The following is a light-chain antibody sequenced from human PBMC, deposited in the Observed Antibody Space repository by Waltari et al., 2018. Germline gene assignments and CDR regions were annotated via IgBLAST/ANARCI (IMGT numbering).Light chain of an antibody. CDR2: GAS. V-gene: IGKV3-15*01. Sequence: EIVMTQSPATLSVSPGERATLSCRASQSVSNNLAWYQQKPGQAPRLLRYGASIRATGIPDRFSGSGSGTEFTLTISSLQSEDFAVYYCQQYNNWWTFGQGTKVAIK. CDR3: QQYNNWWT. CDR1: QSVSNN. J-gene: IGKJ1*01.